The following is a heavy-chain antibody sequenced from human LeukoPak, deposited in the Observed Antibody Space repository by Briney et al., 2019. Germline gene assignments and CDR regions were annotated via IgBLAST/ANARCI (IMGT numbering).Heavy chain of an antibody. CDR2: ISSSSSYT. CDR1: AFTFSDYY. CDR3: ARARYCGGSCYYFDC. V-gene: IGHV3-11*05. Sequence: GGSLRLSCAASAFTFSDYYMSWIRQAPGKGLEWVSYISSSSSYTNYADSVKGRFTISRDNSKKSLYLQMNSLRAEDTAVYYCARARYCGGSCYYFDCWGQGTLVTVSS. D-gene: IGHD2-15*01. J-gene: IGHJ4*02.